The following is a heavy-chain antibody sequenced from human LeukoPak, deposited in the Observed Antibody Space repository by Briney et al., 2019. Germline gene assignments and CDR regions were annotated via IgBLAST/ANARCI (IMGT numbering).Heavy chain of an antibody. J-gene: IGHJ6*02. D-gene: IGHD2/OR15-2a*01. V-gene: IGHV3-74*01. CDR2: ISTDGSST. CDR1: GFTFSSYW. Sequence: GGSVRLSCAASGFTFSSYWMHWVRQAPGKGLVWVSRISTDGSSTTYADSVKGRFTISRDNVKNTLFLQMNSLRAEDTAVYYCASYLTSIPSGMDVWGQGTTVTVSS. CDR3: ASYLTSIPSGMDV.